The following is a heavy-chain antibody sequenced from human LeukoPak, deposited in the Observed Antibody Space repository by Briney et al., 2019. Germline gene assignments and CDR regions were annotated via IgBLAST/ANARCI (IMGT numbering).Heavy chain of an antibody. CDR3: ARRVAVAGHLNCFDP. V-gene: IGHV4-59*08. CDR1: GGSISSYY. J-gene: IGHJ5*02. Sequence: PSETLSLTWTVSGGSISSYYWSWIRQPPGKGLGWIGYIYYSGSTNYNPSLKSRVTISVDTSKNQFSLKLASVTAADTAVYYCARRVAVAGHLNCFDPWGQGTPVTVSS. D-gene: IGHD6-19*01. CDR2: IYYSGST.